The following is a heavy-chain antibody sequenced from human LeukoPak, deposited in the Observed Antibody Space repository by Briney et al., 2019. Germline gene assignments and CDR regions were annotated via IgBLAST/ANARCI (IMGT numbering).Heavy chain of an antibody. CDR3: ARVNWNDVGSFDY. V-gene: IGHV3-48*02. CDR2: ISISISPI. Sequence: GGSLRLSCAASGFTFSNYIMNWVRQAPGKGQEWLSYISISISPIYYADSVKGRFTISRDNAKNSLYLQMNSLRDEDTGVYYCARVNWNDVGSFDYWGQGTLVTVSS. D-gene: IGHD1-20*01. J-gene: IGHJ4*02. CDR1: GFTFSNYI.